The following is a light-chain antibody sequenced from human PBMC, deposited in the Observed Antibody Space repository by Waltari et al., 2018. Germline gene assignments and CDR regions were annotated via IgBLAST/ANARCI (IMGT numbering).Light chain of an antibody. J-gene: IGLJ2*01. V-gene: IGLV8-61*01. CDR2: STN. CDR3: VLYIGSGIVV. Sequence: QTVVTQEPSFSVSPGGAVTLTCGLSSGSVSTSNYPSWYQQTPGQAPRTLIYSTNTRSSGVPDRCSGSILGNKAALTITGAQADDESNYYCVLYIGSGIVVFGGGTKLTVL. CDR1: SGSVSTSNY.